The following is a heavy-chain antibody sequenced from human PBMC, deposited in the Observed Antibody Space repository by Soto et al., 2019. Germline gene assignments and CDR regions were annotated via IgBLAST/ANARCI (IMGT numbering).Heavy chain of an antibody. CDR2: ISGSGGST. V-gene: IGHV3-23*01. J-gene: IGHJ4*02. D-gene: IGHD3-3*01. CDR1: GFTFSSYA. CDR3: AKGDHYDFWSGSDY. Sequence: GGSLRLSCAASGFTFSSYAMSWVRQAPGKGLEWVSAISGSGGSTYYADSVKGRFTISRANSKTTLYLQMNSLRAEDTAVYYCAKGDHYDFWSGSDYWGQGTLVTVSS.